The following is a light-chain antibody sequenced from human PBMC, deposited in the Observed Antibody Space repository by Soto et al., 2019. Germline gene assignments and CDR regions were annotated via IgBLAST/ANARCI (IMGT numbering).Light chain of an antibody. CDR3: EAWDRNTRV. CDR2: LEGSGSY. CDR1: SGHGSYI. Sequence: QSVLTQSSSASASLGSSVKLTCTLSSGHGSYIFAWHQQQPGKAPRYLMKLEGSGSYNKGSGVPDRFSGSSSGADRYLTISNLQFEDEADYYCEAWDRNTRVLGGGTKLTVL. J-gene: IGLJ3*02. V-gene: IGLV4-60*02.